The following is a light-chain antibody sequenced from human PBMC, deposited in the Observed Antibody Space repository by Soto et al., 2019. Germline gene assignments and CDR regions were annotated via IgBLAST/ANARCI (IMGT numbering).Light chain of an antibody. Sequence: DIKMTQSPSSLSASVGDRVTITCRASQSISSYLNWYQQKPGNAPKLLIYAASSLQSGVPSRFSGSGSGTDFTLTISSLQPEDFATYYCQQSYSTPLTFGGGTKVEIK. J-gene: IGKJ4*01. CDR3: QQSYSTPLT. CDR1: QSISSY. CDR2: AAS. V-gene: IGKV1-39*01.